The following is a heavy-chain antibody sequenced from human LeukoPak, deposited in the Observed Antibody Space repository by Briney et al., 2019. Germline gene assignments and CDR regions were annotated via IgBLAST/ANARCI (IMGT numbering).Heavy chain of an antibody. CDR2: ITNSSSYI. Sequence: PGGSLRLSCAASGFTFSNYAMNWVRQAPGKGLEWVSSITNSSSYIYYADSVKGRFTSSRDNAKNSLYLQMNSLRADDTAVYYCARSYDGSGFSDWGQGTLVTVSS. J-gene: IGHJ4*02. CDR1: GFTFSNYA. CDR3: ARSYDGSGFSD. D-gene: IGHD3-3*01. V-gene: IGHV3-21*01.